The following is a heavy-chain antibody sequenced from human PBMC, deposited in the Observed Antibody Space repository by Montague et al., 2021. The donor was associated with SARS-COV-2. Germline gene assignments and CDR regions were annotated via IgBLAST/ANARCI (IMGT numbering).Heavy chain of an antibody. Sequence: PALGKPTQTLTLTYTFSGFSLGTSGMCVSWIRQPPGKALEWLALIDWDDDKYYSTSLKTRLTISKDTSKNQVVLTMTNMDPVDTATYYCARGRYGGNRGYYFDYWGQGTLVTVSS. J-gene: IGHJ4*02. D-gene: IGHD4-23*01. CDR3: ARGRYGGNRGYYFDY. V-gene: IGHV2-70*01. CDR1: GFSLGTSGMC. CDR2: IDWDDDK.